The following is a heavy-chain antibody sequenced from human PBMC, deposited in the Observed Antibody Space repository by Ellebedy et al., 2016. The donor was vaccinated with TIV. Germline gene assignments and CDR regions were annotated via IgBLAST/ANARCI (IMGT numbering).Heavy chain of an antibody. D-gene: IGHD6-13*01. V-gene: IGHV3-48*01. CDR3: ARESGSSWYNDAFDI. CDR2: ISSSSSTI. J-gene: IGHJ3*02. CDR1: GFTFSSYS. Sequence: GESLKISCAASGFTFSSYSMNWVRQAPGKGLEWVSYISSSSSTIYYADSVKGRFTISRDNSKNTLYLQMNSLRAEDTAVYYCARESGSSWYNDAFDIWGQGTMVTVSS.